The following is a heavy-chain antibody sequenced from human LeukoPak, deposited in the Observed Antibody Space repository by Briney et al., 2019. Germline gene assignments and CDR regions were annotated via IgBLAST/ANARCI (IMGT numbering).Heavy chain of an antibody. CDR2: IYASGST. CDR1: GGSISSYY. CDR3: ARDSNLEYSSSRGLGR. J-gene: IGHJ4*02. V-gene: IGHV4-4*07. Sequence: SETLSLTCTVSGGSISSYYWSWIRQPAGKGLEWIGRIYASGSTYYNPSLKSLVTMSVDTSKNQFSLRLTTVTAAGTAVYYCARDSNLEYSSSRGLGRWGQGTLVTVSS. D-gene: IGHD6-6*01.